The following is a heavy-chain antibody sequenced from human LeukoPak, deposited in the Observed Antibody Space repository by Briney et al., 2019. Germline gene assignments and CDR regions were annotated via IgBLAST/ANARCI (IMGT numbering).Heavy chain of an antibody. V-gene: IGHV4-34*01. Sequence: KPSETLSLTCAVYGGSFSGYYWSWIRQPPGKGLEWIGEINHIGGTNYNPSLKSRVTISLDTSKSQFSLKLSSVTAADTAVYYCAPRNGYNYRWFFDLWGRGTLVTVSS. J-gene: IGHJ2*01. CDR1: GGSFSGYY. D-gene: IGHD5-24*01. CDR3: APRNGYNYRWFFDL. CDR2: INHIGGT.